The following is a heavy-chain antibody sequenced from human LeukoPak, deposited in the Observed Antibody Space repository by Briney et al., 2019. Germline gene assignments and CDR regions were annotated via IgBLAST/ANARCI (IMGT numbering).Heavy chain of an antibody. D-gene: IGHD6-19*01. CDR3: ARGRGQWLARGTNWYFDL. J-gene: IGHJ2*01. CDR1: GYTFTSYD. Sequence: ASVKVSCKASGYTFTSYDINWVRQATGQGLEWMGWMNHNSGNTGYAQKFQGRVTMTRDTSISTAYMELSSLRSEDTAVYYCARGRGQWLARGTNWYFDLWGRGTLVTVSS. V-gene: IGHV1-8*01. CDR2: MNHNSGNT.